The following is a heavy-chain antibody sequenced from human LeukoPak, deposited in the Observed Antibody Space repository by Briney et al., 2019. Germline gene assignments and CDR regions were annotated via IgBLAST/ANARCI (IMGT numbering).Heavy chain of an antibody. D-gene: IGHD6-19*01. CDR1: VYTSTNYW. J-gene: IGHJ4*02. Sequence: GESLKISCESAVYTSTNYWSCGGREMRGKDLEWMGIFSPGDSDSRYSPSFRGQVTISADKSISTVYLQWSSLKASDTAMYYCARLASAWNFDYWGQGTLVTVSS. CDR2: FSPGDSDS. V-gene: IGHV5-51*01. CDR3: ARLASAWNFDY.